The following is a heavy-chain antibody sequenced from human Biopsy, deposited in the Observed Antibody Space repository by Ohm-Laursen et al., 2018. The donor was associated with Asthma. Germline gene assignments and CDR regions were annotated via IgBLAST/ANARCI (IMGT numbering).Heavy chain of an antibody. Sequence: SLRLSCTASGFSISSYGMHWVRQAPGKGLEWVTLIWYDGSKKYYSESVKGRFTIARDNSKNTLYLQMNSLRVEDTDVYYCARGREGSGSYFTSHWFDPWGQGTLVTVSS. CDR2: IWYDGSKK. D-gene: IGHD3-10*01. J-gene: IGHJ5*02. CDR1: GFSISSYG. CDR3: ARGREGSGSYFTSHWFDP. V-gene: IGHV3-33*01.